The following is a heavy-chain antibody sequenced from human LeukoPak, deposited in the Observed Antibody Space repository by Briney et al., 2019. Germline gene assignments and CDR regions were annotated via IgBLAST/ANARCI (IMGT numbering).Heavy chain of an antibody. J-gene: IGHJ4*02. CDR2: IYHSGST. Sequence: PSETLSLTCTVSGGSISSGGYYWSWIRQPPGKGLEWIGYIYHSGSTYYNPSLKSRVTISVDRSKNQFSLKLSSVTAADTAVYYCARNRNDYGDYLDYWGQGTLVTVSS. D-gene: IGHD4-17*01. CDR1: GGSISSGGYY. CDR3: ARNRNDYGDYLDY. V-gene: IGHV4-30-2*01.